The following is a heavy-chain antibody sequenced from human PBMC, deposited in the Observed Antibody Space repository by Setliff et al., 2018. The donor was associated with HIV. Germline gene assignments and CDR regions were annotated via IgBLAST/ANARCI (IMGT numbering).Heavy chain of an antibody. D-gene: IGHD3-9*01. J-gene: IGHJ3*02. CDR3: ARQGDYHILTGYYSGPHDAFDI. V-gene: IGHV5-51*01. CDR2: IYPGDSDT. CDR1: GYSFTNYW. Sequence: PGESLKISCKGSGYSFTNYWIAWVRQMPGRGLEWMGIIYPGDSDTRYSPSFQGQVTISADKSISTAYLQWSSLKASDTAMYYCARQGDYHILTGYYSGPHDAFDIRGQGTMVTVSS.